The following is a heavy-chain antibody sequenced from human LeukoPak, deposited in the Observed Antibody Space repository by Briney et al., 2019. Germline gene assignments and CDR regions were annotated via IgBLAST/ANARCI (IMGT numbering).Heavy chain of an antibody. CDR2: INTNTGNP. V-gene: IGHV7-4-1*02. D-gene: IGHD2-15*01. J-gene: IGHJ4*02. Sequence: ASVKVSCKASGYTFTNFAMHWVRQAPGQGLEWMGWINTNTGNPTYAQGFAGRFVFSLDTSVSTAYLQISSLKAEDTAVYYCARGRGCSAGSCYSDYWGQGTLVTVSS. CDR3: ARGRGCSAGSCYSDY. CDR1: GYTFTNFA.